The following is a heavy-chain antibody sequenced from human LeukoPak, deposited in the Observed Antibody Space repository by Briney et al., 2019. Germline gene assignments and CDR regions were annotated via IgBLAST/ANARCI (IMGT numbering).Heavy chain of an antibody. J-gene: IGHJ6*02. CDR3: AKDMRATYYYYGMDV. CDR2: ISWNSGSI. CDR1: GFTFDDYA. V-gene: IGHV3-9*01. Sequence: GGSLRLSCATSGFTFDDYAMHWVRQAPGKGLEWVSGISWNSGSIGYADSVKGRFTISRDNAKNSLYLQMNSLRAEDTALYYCAKDMRATYYYYGMDVWGQGTTVTVSS.